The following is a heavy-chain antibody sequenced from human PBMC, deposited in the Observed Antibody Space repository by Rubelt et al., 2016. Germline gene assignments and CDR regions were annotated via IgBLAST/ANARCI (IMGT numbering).Heavy chain of an antibody. D-gene: IGHD6-19*01. V-gene: IGHV4-38-2*02. CDR2: IYHSGST. CDR3: ARDHSSGWYLEGFFDY. J-gene: IGHJ4*02. CDR1: GYSISSGYY. Sequence: QVQLQESGPGLVKPSETLSLTCTVSGYSISSGYYWGWIRQPPGKGMEWIGSIYHSGSTQYNPSLKSRVTISLDTSKNQFSLELSSVTAADTAVYYCARDHSSGWYLEGFFDYWGQGTLVTVSS.